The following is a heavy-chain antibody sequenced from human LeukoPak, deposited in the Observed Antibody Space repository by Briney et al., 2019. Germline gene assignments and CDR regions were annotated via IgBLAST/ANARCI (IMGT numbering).Heavy chain of an antibody. D-gene: IGHD2-2*01. J-gene: IGHJ3*02. CDR2: IIPIFGTA. V-gene: IGHV1-69*05. Sequence: ASVKVSCKASGGTFSSYAISWVRQAPGQGLEWMGRIIPIFGTANYAQKFQGRVTITTDESTSTAYMELSSLRSEDTAVYYCARELTRDAFDIWGQGTMVTVSS. CDR3: ARELTRDAFDI. CDR1: GGTFSSYA.